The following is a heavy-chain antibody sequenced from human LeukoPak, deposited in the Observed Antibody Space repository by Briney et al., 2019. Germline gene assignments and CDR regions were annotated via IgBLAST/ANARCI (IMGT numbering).Heavy chain of an antibody. CDR1: GFTFSSYS. CDR3: ARSFLSIAAAATDY. D-gene: IGHD6-13*01. J-gene: IGHJ4*02. V-gene: IGHV3-21*01. CDR2: ISGSSSYI. Sequence: PGGSLRLSCAASGFTFSSYSMNWVRQAPGRGLEWVSSISGSSSYIYYADSVKGRFTISRDNAKNSLYLQMNSLRAEDTAVYYCARSFLSIAAAATDYWGQGTLVTVSS.